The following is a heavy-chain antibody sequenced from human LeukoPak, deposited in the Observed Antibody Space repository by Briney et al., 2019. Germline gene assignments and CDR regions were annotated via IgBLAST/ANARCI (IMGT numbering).Heavy chain of an antibody. D-gene: IGHD1-14*01. CDR3: ARDNLNGIFDL. Sequence: GGSLRLSCAASGFTFSSYAMHWVRQAPGKGLEWVAVISYDGSNKYYAHSVKGRFTISRDNSKNTLYLQMNSLRAEDTAVYYCARDNLNGIFDLWGRGTLVTVSS. V-gene: IGHV3-30-3*01. J-gene: IGHJ2*01. CDR1: GFTFSSYA. CDR2: ISYDGSNK.